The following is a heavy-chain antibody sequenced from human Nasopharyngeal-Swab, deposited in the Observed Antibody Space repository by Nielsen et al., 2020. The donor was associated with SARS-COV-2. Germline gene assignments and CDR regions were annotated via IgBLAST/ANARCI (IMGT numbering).Heavy chain of an antibody. J-gene: IGHJ6*02. CDR1: GFSLATDGVG. CDR3: ARSRGWHQYYYYYGLDV. V-gene: IGHV2-5*01. CDR2: IYWNDDK. Sequence: SGPTLVKPTQTLTLTCSFSGFSLATDGVGVGWVRQPPGKALEWLALIYWNDDKRYRPSLKSRLTITKDTSKNQVVLTMTNMDPVDTATYFCARSRGWHQYYYYYGLDVWGQGTTVTVSS. D-gene: IGHD6-19*01.